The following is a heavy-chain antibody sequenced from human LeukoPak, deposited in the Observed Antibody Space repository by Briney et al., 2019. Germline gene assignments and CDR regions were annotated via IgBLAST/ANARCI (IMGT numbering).Heavy chain of an antibody. J-gene: IGHJ4*02. D-gene: IGHD1-26*01. CDR1: GYTFTTYW. CDR2: IYPGDSDT. Sequence: PGESLKISCKGPGYTFTTYWIGWVRQMPGKGLEWMGIIYPGDSDTRYSPSFQGQVTISADKSISTAYLQWSSLKASDTAMYYCARSATSLSAYDYWGQGTLVTVSS. CDR3: ARSATSLSAYDY. V-gene: IGHV5-51*01.